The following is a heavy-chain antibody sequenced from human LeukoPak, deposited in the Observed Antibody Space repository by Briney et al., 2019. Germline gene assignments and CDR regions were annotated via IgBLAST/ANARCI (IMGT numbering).Heavy chain of an antibody. CDR1: GGTFSNYA. V-gene: IGHV1-69*06. Sequence: ASVKVSCKASGGTFSNYAINWVRQAPGQGLEWMGGIIPIFGTTNYARKFKGRVTITADKSTTTAYMELSSLRSEDTAMYYCARALVGRLDSWGQGTLLTVSS. CDR3: ARALVGRLDS. CDR2: IIPIFGTT. D-gene: IGHD1-26*01. J-gene: IGHJ5*01.